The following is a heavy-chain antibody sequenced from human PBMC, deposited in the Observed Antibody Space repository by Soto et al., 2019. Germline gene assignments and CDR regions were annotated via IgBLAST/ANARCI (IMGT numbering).Heavy chain of an antibody. J-gene: IGHJ4*02. Sequence: GASVKVSCKASGYTFTSYAMHWVRQAPGQRLEWMGWINAGNGNTKYSQKFQGRVTITRDTSASTAYMELSSLRSEDTAVYYCARVDIVVATRHFDYWGQGTLVTVSS. CDR2: INAGNGNT. D-gene: IGHD2-21*02. CDR3: ARVDIVVATRHFDY. CDR1: GYTFTSYA. V-gene: IGHV1-3*01.